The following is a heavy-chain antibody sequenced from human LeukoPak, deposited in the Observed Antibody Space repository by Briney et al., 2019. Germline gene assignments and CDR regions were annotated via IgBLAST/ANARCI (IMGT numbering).Heavy chain of an antibody. CDR3: ARGVGIVGANFDY. J-gene: IGHJ4*02. CDR1: GGSISSYY. D-gene: IGHD1-26*01. V-gene: IGHV4-59*08. CDR2: IYYSGST. Sequence: SETLSLTCTVSGGSISSYYWTWIRQPPGKGLEWIGYIYYSGSTNYNPSLKSRVTISVDTSKNQFSLKLTSVTAADTAVYYCARGVGIVGANFDYWGQGTLVTVSS.